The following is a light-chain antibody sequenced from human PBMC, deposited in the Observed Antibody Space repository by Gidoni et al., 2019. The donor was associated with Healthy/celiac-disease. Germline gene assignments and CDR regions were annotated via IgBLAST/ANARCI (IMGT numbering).Light chain of an antibody. Sequence: ESVLTQSTGTLSLSPGERATLSCRASQRVSSSYLAWYQQKPGQAPRPLIYGASSRAPGIPDRFSGSGSATDFTLPISRLEPEYFAVYYCQQYGSSPRTFGQGTKVEIK. J-gene: IGKJ1*01. CDR2: GAS. CDR1: QRVSSSY. CDR3: QQYGSSPRT. V-gene: IGKV3-20*01.